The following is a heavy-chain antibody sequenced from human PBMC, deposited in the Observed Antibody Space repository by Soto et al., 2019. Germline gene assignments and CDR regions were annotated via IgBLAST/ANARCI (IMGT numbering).Heavy chain of an antibody. CDR2: IYYRGST. V-gene: IGHV4-31*03. CDR1: GGSISSGGYY. Sequence: QVQLQESGPGLVKPSQTLSLTCTVSGGSISSGGYYWSWIRQHPGKGLEWIGSIYYRGSTYYNPSLKSRVTRSVDTSKNQGTRKLSAVTAADTAVYYWARAGNDGMDVWGQGTTVTVS. J-gene: IGHJ6*02. CDR3: ARAGNDGMDV.